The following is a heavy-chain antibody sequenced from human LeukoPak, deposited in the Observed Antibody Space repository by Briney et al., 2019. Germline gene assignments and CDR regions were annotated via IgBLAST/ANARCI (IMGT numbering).Heavy chain of an antibody. CDR3: ARDRGRLVVPAAKSKGWDSSGD. CDR2: ISSSSSYI. CDR1: GFTFSSYS. D-gene: IGHD2-2*01. Sequence: GGSLRLSCAASGFTFSSYSMNWVRQAPGKGLEWVSSISSSSSYIYYADSVKGRFTISRDNAKNSLYLQMNSLRAEDTAVYYCARDRGRLVVPAAKSKGWDSSGDWGQGTLVTVSS. V-gene: IGHV3-21*01. J-gene: IGHJ4*02.